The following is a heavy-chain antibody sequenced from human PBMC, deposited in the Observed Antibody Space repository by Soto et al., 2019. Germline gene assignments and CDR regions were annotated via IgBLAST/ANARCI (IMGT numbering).Heavy chain of an antibody. CDR3: AKRGILGAQGMAYFDL. CDR1: GFTFNTYA. J-gene: IGHJ2*01. V-gene: IGHV3-30*18. Sequence: QVQLMESGGGVVQPGRSLRLSCAASGFTFNTYAMHWVRQAPGKGLAWVAVITPDGTEQYYADSVKGRFTISRDNSKNTLYLQMNSMGLEDMSIYHCAKRGILGAQGMAYFDLWGRGTLVTVSS. D-gene: IGHD1-26*01. CDR2: ITPDGTEQ.